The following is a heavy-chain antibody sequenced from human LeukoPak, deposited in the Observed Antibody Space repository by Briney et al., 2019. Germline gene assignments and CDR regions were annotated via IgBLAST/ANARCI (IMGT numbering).Heavy chain of an antibody. Sequence: GGSLRLSCAASGFTFSIYAMSWVRQAPGKGLDWVSTISGSGGSTYYADSVKGRFSISRDNSKNMLYLQMNSLRAEDTAVYYCAKARTNIVGATSDSWGQGTLVTVSS. J-gene: IGHJ4*02. D-gene: IGHD1-26*01. CDR3: AKARTNIVGATSDS. CDR2: ISGSGGST. V-gene: IGHV3-23*01. CDR1: GFTFSIYA.